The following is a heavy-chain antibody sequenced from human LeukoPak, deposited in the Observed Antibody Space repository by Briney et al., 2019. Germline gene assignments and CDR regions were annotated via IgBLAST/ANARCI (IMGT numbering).Heavy chain of an antibody. CDR2: VKSKSAGETT. CDR1: GLSISNDW. V-gene: IGHV3-15*01. D-gene: IGHD3-10*01. Sequence: PGGSLRLSCAASGLSISNDWMSWVRQAPGKGLEWVARVKSKSAGETTDYAAPVKGRFIISRDDSKNTLYLQMNSLKTEDTAVYYCTLIQGWGSGSYYRDFWGQGTLVTVSS. CDR3: TLIQGWGSGSYYRDF. J-gene: IGHJ4*02.